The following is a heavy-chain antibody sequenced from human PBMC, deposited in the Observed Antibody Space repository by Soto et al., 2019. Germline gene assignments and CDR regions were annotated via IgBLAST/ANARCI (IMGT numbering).Heavy chain of an antibody. V-gene: IGHV1-46*01. CDR2: INPSSGTT. J-gene: IGHJ4*02. D-gene: IGHD3-22*01. Sequence: ASVKVSCTASGYTLIMYYIHWMRQAPGQGLEWMGIINPSSGTTTYAQKFQGRVTMTRDTSTSTVYMDLSSLRSEDTAVYYCARSPYSSGYYYAIDYWGQGTQVTVSS. CDR1: GYTLIMYY. CDR3: ARSPYSSGYYYAIDY.